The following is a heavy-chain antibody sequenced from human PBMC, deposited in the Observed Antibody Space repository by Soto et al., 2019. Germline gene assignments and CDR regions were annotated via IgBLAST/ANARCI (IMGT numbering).Heavy chain of an antibody. CDR3: ARDQGRGYDSSGYRYFDY. CDR2: ISSSSSHT. D-gene: IGHD3-22*01. V-gene: IGHV3-11*06. CDR1: GFTFSDYY. J-gene: IGHJ4*02. Sequence: PGGSLRLSCAASGFTFSDYYMSWIRQAPGKGLEWVSYISSSSSHTNYADSVKGRFTISRDNAKNSLYLQMNSLRAEDTAVYYCARDQGRGYDSSGYRYFDYWGQGTLVTVSS.